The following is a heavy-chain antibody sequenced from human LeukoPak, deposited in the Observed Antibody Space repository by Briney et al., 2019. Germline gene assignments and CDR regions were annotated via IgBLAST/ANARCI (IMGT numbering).Heavy chain of an antibody. Sequence: GGSLRLLCAASGFIVSSYATSWARQASGKGPEGVSAISGSGGSTFYADSVEGRFTITRDNSKDTLYLQMNSLRAEDTAVYYCAQGAYCGGDCYSPYYFDYWGQGTLVTVSS. CDR2: ISGSGGST. J-gene: IGHJ4*02. V-gene: IGHV3-23*01. D-gene: IGHD2-21*02. CDR1: GFIVSSYA. CDR3: AQGAYCGGDCYSPYYFDY.